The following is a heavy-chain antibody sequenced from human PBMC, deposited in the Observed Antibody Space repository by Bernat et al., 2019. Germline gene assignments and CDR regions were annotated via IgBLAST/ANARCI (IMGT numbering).Heavy chain of an antibody. V-gene: IGHV3-7*01. CDR1: GLTFNSSW. D-gene: IGHD3-3*02. Sequence: EVQLVESGGGLVQPGGSLRLSCVVSGLTFNSSWMNWVRQAPGKGLEWVASMNPDGSEKWYVDSVKGRFTISRDNAKNSLSLQMNSLRAEDTAVFYCAWDRAFKSFDYWGQGTLVTVSS. CDR3: AWDRAFKSFDY. CDR2: MNPDGSEK. J-gene: IGHJ4*02.